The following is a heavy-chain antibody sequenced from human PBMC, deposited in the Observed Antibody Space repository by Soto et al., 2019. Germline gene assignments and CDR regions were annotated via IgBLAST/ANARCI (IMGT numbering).Heavy chain of an antibody. J-gene: IGHJ2*01. D-gene: IGHD2-2*01. V-gene: IGHV3-30-3*01. CDR1: GFTFSSYA. CDR3: ARGGDIVVVPADNWYFDL. Sequence: QVQLVESGGGVVQPGRSLRLSCAASGFTFSSYAMHWVRQAPGKGLEWVAVISYDGSNKYYADSVKGRFTISRDNSKNTLYLQMNSRRAEDTAVYYCARGGDIVVVPADNWYFDLWGRGTLVTVSS. CDR2: ISYDGSNK.